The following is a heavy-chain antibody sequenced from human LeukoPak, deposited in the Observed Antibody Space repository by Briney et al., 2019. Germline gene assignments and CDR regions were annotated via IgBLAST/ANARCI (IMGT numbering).Heavy chain of an antibody. CDR1: GFTFSSYS. J-gene: IGHJ5*02. V-gene: IGHV3-21*04. CDR2: ISSSSSYI. D-gene: IGHD3-22*01. Sequence: GGSLRLSCAASGFTFSSYSMTWVRQAPGKGLEWVSSISSSSSYIYYADSVKGRFTISRDNAKNSLYLQMNSLRAEDTAVYYCATGADYYDSSGYYYSWFDPWGQGTLVTVSS. CDR3: ATGADYYDSSGYYYSWFDP.